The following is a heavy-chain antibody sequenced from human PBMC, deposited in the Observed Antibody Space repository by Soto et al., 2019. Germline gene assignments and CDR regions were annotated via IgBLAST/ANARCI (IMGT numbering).Heavy chain of an antibody. J-gene: IGHJ6*02. Sequence: SETLRLSCAVSGFTFTDDYMSWIRQPPGKGLEWIGYIYYSGSTNYNPSLKSRVTISVDTSKNQFSLKLSSVTAADTAVYYCARRNWNAPYYYGMDVWGQGTTVTVSS. CDR2: IYYSGST. V-gene: IGHV4-59*01. CDR1: GFTFTDDY. CDR3: ARRNWNAPYYYGMDV. D-gene: IGHD1-1*01.